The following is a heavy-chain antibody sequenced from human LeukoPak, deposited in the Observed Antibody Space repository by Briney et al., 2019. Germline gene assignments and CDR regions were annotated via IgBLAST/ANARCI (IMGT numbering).Heavy chain of an antibody. CDR1: GGSFSGYS. J-gene: IGHJ4*02. D-gene: IGHD3-10*01. CDR3: ARGVDYYGV. CDR2: INHSGGT. Sequence: SETLSLTCAVYGGSFSGYSWNWIRQPPVKGLEWIGEINHSGGTNYNPSLKSRVTISVDTSKKQFSLKLSSVTATDTAVYYCARGVDYYGVWGQGTLVTVSS. V-gene: IGHV4-34*01.